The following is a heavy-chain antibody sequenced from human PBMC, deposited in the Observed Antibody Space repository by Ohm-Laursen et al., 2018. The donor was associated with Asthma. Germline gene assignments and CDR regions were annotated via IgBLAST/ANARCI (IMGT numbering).Heavy chain of an antibody. Sequence: ASVKVSCKVSGYTLTELSMHWVRQAPGKGLEWMGGFDPEDGETIYAQKFQGRVTITADESTSTAYMELSSLRSEDTAVYYCARGTHDYGDYVFDYWGQGTLVTVSS. CDR1: GYTLTELS. D-gene: IGHD4-17*01. CDR2: FDPEDGET. J-gene: IGHJ4*02. V-gene: IGHV1-24*01. CDR3: ARGTHDYGDYVFDY.